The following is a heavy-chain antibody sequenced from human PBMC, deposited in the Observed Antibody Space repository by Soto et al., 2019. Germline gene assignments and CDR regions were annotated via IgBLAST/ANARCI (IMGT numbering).Heavy chain of an antibody. CDR1: GYTFTGYD. D-gene: IGHD2-15*01. V-gene: IGHV1-2*02. J-gene: IGHJ4*02. Sequence: ASVEVSCKASGYTFTGYDMHWVRQAPGQGLEWMGWINPNSGGTNYAQKFQGRVTMTRDTSISTAYMELSRLRSDDTAVYYCARVNVVVVAATREYYFDYWGQGTLVTVSS. CDR2: INPNSGGT. CDR3: ARVNVVVVAATREYYFDY.